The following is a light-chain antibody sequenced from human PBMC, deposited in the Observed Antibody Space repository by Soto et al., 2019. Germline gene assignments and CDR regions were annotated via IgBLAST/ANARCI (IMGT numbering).Light chain of an antibody. CDR3: SSYTTSTTWV. J-gene: IGLJ3*02. CDR2: EVT. V-gene: IGLV2-14*01. CDR1: SSDVGVYDY. Sequence: QSALTQPASVSGSPGQSITISCTGTSSDVGVYDYVSWYQQHPGKAPKLIISEVTNRPSGVSHRFSGSKSGNTASLTISGLQADDEADYYCSSYTTSTTWVFGGGTKLTVL.